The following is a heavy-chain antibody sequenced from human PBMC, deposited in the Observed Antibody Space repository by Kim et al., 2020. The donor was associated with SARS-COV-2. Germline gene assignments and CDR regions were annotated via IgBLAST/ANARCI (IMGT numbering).Heavy chain of an antibody. Sequence: ASVKVSCKASGYTFTGYYMHWVRQAPGQGLEWMGWINPNSGGTNYAQKFQGRVTMTRDTSISTAYMELSRLRSDDTAVYYCAREPGITMIVVVTRNDAFDIWGQATMVTVSS. CDR3: AREPGITMIVVVTRNDAFDI. J-gene: IGHJ3*02. CDR2: INPNSGGT. CDR1: GYTFTGYY. V-gene: IGHV1-2*02. D-gene: IGHD3-22*01.